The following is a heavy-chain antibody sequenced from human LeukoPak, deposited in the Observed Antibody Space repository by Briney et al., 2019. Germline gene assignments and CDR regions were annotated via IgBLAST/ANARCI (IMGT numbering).Heavy chain of an antibody. D-gene: IGHD6-19*01. CDR3: ATISSGWVPGPDY. J-gene: IGHJ4*02. CDR1: GFTFSSYW. V-gene: IGHV3-74*01. Sequence: GGSLRLFCAASGFTFSSYWMHWVRQAPGEGLVWVSRINSDGSSTSYADSVKGRFTIARDNAKYTLYLQMNSLRAEDTAVYYCATISSGWVPGPDYWGQGTLVTVSS. CDR2: INSDGSST.